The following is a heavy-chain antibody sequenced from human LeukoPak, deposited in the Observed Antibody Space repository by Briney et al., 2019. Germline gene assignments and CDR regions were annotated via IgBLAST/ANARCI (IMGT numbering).Heavy chain of an antibody. CDR2: IYYSGST. Sequence: SETLSLTCTVSGGSISSGGYYWSWIRQHPGTGLEWIGYIYYSGSTYYNPSLKSRVTISVDTSKNQFSLKLSSVTAADTAVYYCARDTTGTLSPWSDPWGQGTLVTVSS. CDR3: ARDTTGTLSPWSDP. CDR1: GGSISSGGYY. J-gene: IGHJ5*02. D-gene: IGHD1-1*01. V-gene: IGHV4-31*03.